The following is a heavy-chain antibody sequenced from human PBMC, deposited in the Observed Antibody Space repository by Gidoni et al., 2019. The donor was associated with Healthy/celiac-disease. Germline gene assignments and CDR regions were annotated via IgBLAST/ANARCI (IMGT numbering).Heavy chain of an antibody. D-gene: IGHD2-15*01. CDR3: ARGRVVTRVFHY. V-gene: IGHV4-34*01. CDR2: INHSGST. Sequence: TCAVYGGSFSGYYWSWIRQPPGKGLEWSGEINHSGSTNYNPSLKSRVTISVDTSKNQFSLKLSSVTAADTAVYYCARGRVVTRVFHYWGQGTLVTVSS. CDR1: GGSFSGYY. J-gene: IGHJ4*02.